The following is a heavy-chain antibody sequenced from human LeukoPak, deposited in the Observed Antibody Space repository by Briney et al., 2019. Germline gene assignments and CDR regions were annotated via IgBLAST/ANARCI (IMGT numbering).Heavy chain of an antibody. D-gene: IGHD3-9*01. Sequence: GGSLRLSCAVSGFTFSTYTMNWVRQAPGKGLEWVSSISSSSSYIYYADSVKGRFTISRDNAKNSLYLQMNSLRAEDTAVYYCARDRYDILTGSLDYWGQGTLVTVSS. CDR2: ISSSSSYI. CDR3: ARDRYDILTGSLDY. J-gene: IGHJ4*02. V-gene: IGHV3-21*01. CDR1: GFTFSTYT.